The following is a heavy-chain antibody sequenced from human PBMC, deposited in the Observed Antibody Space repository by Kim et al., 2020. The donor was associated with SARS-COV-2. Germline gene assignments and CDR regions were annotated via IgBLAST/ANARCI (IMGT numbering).Heavy chain of an antibody. Sequence: SVKGRVTVSRDNSKNTLFLQMHSLRAEDTAVYYCAKGGYDTRDYSAPFDYWGQGTLVTVSS. V-gene: IGHV3-23*01. D-gene: IGHD3-22*01. J-gene: IGHJ4*02. CDR3: AKGGYDTRDYSAPFDY.